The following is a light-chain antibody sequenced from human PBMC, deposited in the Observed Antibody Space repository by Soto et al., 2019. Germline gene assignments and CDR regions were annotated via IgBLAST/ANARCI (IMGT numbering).Light chain of an antibody. CDR3: QQYGSSPYT. Sequence: EILLTQSPGTLSLSPGERATLSCRASQSVRNSYLAWYQQKPGQAPRLLIYGASGRATGIPDRFSGSGSGTDFTLTISRLDPEDFAVDYCQQYGSSPYTFGQGNKLEI. CDR1: QSVRNSY. J-gene: IGKJ2*01. V-gene: IGKV3-20*01. CDR2: GAS.